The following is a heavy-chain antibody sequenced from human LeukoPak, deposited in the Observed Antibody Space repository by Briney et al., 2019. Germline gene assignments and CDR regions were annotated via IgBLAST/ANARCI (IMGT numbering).Heavy chain of an antibody. Sequence: PSETLSLTCAVYGGSFSGYYWSWIRQPPGKGLEWIGEINHSGSTNYNPSLKSRVTISVDTSKNQFSLKLSSVTAAGTAVYRSSTSWRFDYWGQGTLVTVSS. CDR3: STSWRFDY. CDR2: INHSGST. J-gene: IGHJ4*02. D-gene: IGHD2-2*01. V-gene: IGHV4-34*01. CDR1: GGSFSGYY.